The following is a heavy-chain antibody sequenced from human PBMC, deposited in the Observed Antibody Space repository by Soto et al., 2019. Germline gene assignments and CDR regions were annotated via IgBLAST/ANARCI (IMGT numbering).Heavy chain of an antibody. CDR2: ISSSSSYI. D-gene: IGHD1-20*01. J-gene: IGHJ3*02. CDR1: GFTFSSYA. V-gene: IGHV3-21*01. Sequence: GGSLRLSCAASGFTFSSYAMNWVRQAPGKGLEWVSSISSSSSYIYYADSVKGRFTISRDNAKNSLYLQMNSLRAEDTAVYYCASIGIQDAFDIWGQGTMVTVSS. CDR3: ASIGIQDAFDI.